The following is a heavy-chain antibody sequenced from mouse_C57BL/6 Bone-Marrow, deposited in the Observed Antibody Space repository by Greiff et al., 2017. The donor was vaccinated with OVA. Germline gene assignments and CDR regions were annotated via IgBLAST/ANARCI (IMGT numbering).Heavy chain of an antibody. D-gene: IGHD2-3*01. CDR2: IHPYSGST. V-gene: IGHV1-64*01. Sequence: VQLQQPGAELVKPGASVKLSCKASGYTFTSYWMHWVKQRPGQGLEWIGMIHPYSGSTNYNEKFKSKATLTVDKSSSTAYMQLSSLTSEDSAVYYCARNDTYYYAMDYWGQGTSVTVSS. CDR1: GYTFTSYW. J-gene: IGHJ4*01. CDR3: ARNDTYYYAMDY.